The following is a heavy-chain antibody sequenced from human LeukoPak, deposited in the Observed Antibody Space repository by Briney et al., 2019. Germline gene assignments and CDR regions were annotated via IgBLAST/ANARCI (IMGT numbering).Heavy chain of an antibody. CDR2: FYHSGST. V-gene: IGHV4-4*07. CDR1: GGYISCYY. J-gene: IGHJ4*02. D-gene: IGHD1-26*01. Sequence: SETLSLTCTGSGGYISCYYWSWIRQPAGKGLEWIGSFYHSGSTYYNPSLKSRVTISVDTSKNQFSLKLSSVTAADTAVYYCARGWGGATEFDYWGQGTLVTVSS. CDR3: ARGWGGATEFDY.